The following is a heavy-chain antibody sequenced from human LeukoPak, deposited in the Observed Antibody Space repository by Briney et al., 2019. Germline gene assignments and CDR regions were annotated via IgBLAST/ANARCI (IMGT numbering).Heavy chain of an antibody. V-gene: IGHV3-21*01. CDR3: AGATNRNDAFDI. D-gene: IGHD2-8*01. CDR2: ISSSSSYI. CDR1: GFTFSSYS. Sequence: GGSLRLSCAASGFTFSSYSMTWVRQAPGKGLEWVSSISSSSSYIYYADSVKGRFTISRDNAKNSLYLQMNSLRAEDTAVYYCAGATNRNDAFDIWGQGTMVTVSS. J-gene: IGHJ3*02.